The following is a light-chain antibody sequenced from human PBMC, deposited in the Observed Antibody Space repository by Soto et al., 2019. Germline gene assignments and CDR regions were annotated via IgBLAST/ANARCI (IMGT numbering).Light chain of an antibody. CDR1: QSISRY. CDR3: QQRTNWPIT. CDR2: DAS. J-gene: IGKJ5*01. V-gene: IGKV3-11*01. Sequence: EIVLTQSPATLSLSPGERATLSCRASQSISRYLTWYQQKPGQAPRLLMYDASNRATGIPARFSGSGSGTDFTLTISSLETEDFAVYYCQQRTNWPITFGQGTRLEIK.